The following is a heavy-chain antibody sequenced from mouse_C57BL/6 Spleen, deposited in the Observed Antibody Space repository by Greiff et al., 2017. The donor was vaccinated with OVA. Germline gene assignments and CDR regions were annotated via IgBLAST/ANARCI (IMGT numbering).Heavy chain of an antibody. J-gene: IGHJ4*01. Sequence: QVQLQQSGPELVKPGASVKISCKASGYAFSSSWMNWVKQRPGKGLEWIGRIYPGDGDTNYNGKFKGKATLTADKSSSTAYMQLSSLTSEDSAVYFGASDDYDIYYAMDYWGQGTSVTVSS. CDR2: IYPGDGDT. CDR1: GYAFSSSW. D-gene: IGHD2-4*01. V-gene: IGHV1-82*01. CDR3: ASDDYDIYYAMDY.